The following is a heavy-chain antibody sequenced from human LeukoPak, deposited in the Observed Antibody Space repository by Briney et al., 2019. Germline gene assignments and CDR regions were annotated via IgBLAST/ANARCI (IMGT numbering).Heavy chain of an antibody. J-gene: IGHJ4*02. D-gene: IGHD3-10*01. CDR3: ARDPSMIRGENTPYFDY. V-gene: IGHV1-69*13. Sequence: SVKVSCKASGYTFTSYAISWVRQAPGQGLEWMGGIIPIFGTADYAQKFQGRVTITADESTSTAYMELNSLRSEDTAVYYCARDPSMIRGENTPYFDYWGQGTLVTVSS. CDR1: GYTFTSYA. CDR2: IIPIFGTA.